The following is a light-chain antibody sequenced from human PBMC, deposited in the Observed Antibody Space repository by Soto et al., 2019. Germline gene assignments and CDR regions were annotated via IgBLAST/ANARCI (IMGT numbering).Light chain of an antibody. CDR1: QSIRNY. V-gene: IGKV3-11*01. CDR2: DAS. CDR3: QQRSDWPPT. Sequence: EIGMTQSAATLSSSPGERATLSCRASQSIRNYLVWYQQKPGQAPRLLIYDASDRATGIPTRFSGSGYGTDFNLTISSLETEDFAVYYCQQRSDWPPTFGQGTKVDIK. J-gene: IGKJ1*01.